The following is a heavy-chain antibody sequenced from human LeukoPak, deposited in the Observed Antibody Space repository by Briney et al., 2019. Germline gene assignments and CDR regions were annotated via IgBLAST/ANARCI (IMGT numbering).Heavy chain of an antibody. CDR2: IRSKANSYAT. CDR3: TRFETSFDDS. D-gene: IGHD2-2*01. J-gene: IGHJ4*02. V-gene: IGHV3-73*01. CDR1: GFTFSGSA. Sequence: PGGSLRLSCAASGFTFSGSAMHWVRQASGKGLEWVGRIRSKANSYATAYAASVKGRFTISRDDSKNTAYLQMNSLKTEDTAVYYCTRFETSFDDSWGQGTLVTVSS.